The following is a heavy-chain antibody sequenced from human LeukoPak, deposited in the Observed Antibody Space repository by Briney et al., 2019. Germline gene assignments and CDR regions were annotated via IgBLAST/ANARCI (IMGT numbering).Heavy chain of an antibody. CDR3: ARDPGIVVVPAAIPKDYYYYGIDV. CDR1: GYTFTSYG. J-gene: IGHJ6*02. Sequence: GASVKVSYKASGYTFTSYGISWVRQAPGQGLEWMGWVSAYNGNTNYAQKLQGRVTMTTDTSTSTAYMELRSLRSDDTAVYYCARDPGIVVVPAAIPKDYYYYGIDVWGQGTTVTVSS. D-gene: IGHD2-2*02. V-gene: IGHV1-18*01. CDR2: VSAYNGNT.